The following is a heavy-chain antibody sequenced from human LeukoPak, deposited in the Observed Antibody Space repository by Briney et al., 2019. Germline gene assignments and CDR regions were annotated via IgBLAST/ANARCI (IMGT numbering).Heavy chain of an antibody. D-gene: IGHD2-15*01. V-gene: IGHV1-2*02. CDR1: GYTFTGYY. CDR2: INPNSGGT. Sequence: ASVKVSCKASGYTFTGYYMHWVRQAPGQGLEWMGWINPNSGGTNYAQKFQGRVTMTRDTSISTAYMELSRLRSDDTAVYYCARDRGGGSWVGLNLLFDPWGQGTLVTVSS. J-gene: IGHJ5*02. CDR3: ARDRGGGSWVGLNLLFDP.